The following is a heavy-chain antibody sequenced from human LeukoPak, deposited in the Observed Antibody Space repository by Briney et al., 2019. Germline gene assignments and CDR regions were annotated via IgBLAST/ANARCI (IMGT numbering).Heavy chain of an antibody. CDR1: GGSFGGYY. Sequence: SETLSLTCAVYGGSFGGYYWTWIRQTPGKGPEWIGEINHSGSTNYNPSLKSRVTISVDTSKNQFSLKLSSVTAADTAVYYCARGWYSSSWYLGYYFDYWGQGTLVTVSS. J-gene: IGHJ4*02. CDR2: INHSGST. D-gene: IGHD6-13*01. V-gene: IGHV4-34*01. CDR3: ARGWYSSSWYLGYYFDY.